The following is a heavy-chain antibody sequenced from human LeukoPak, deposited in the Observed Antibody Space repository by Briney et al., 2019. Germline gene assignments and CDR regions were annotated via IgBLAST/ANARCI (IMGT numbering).Heavy chain of an antibody. J-gene: IGHJ4*02. V-gene: IGHV4-39*01. CDR1: GASISSSSYY. D-gene: IGHD7-27*01. Sequence: PSETLSLTCTVSGASISSSSYYWGWIRQPPGKGLEWIGSIYYSGSPYYNPSLKSRVTISVDTSNNQFSLNLSSVTAADTAVYYCARPILTGTARYYFEYWGQGTLVTVSS. CDR3: ARPILTGTARYYFEY. CDR2: IYYSGSP.